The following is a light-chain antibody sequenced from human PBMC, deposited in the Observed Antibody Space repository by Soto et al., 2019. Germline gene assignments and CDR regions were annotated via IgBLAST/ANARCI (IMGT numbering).Light chain of an antibody. Sequence: EIVVTQSPAILSLSPGERATLSCRASQSVGSSLSWYQQKPGQPPRLLISDASNRATGIPARFSGSGSATDFTLTISRLDPEDFAVYYCQQYGTSLTFGGGTKVDIK. CDR1: QSVGSS. CDR2: DAS. V-gene: IGKV3-11*01. CDR3: QQYGTSLT. J-gene: IGKJ4*01.